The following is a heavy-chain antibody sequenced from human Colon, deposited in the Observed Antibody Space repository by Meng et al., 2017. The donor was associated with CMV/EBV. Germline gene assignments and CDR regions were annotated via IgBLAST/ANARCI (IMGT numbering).Heavy chain of an antibody. CDR2: IKQDGSRE. V-gene: IGHV3-7*01. Sequence: EVQLVDSXXXXVXXGGXLRLSCSTSGFTFSTYWMAWVRQAPGKGLEWVAHIKQDGSRENYVDSVKGRFTISRDNARNSLYLQMNNLRADDTAVYYCVRDGLGNLLDHWGQGTLVTVSS. D-gene: IGHD1-14*01. J-gene: IGHJ4*02. CDR1: GFTFSTYW. CDR3: VRDGLGNLLDH.